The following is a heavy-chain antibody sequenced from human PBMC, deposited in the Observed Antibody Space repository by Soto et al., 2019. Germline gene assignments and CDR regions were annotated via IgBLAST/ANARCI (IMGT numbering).Heavy chain of an antibody. CDR1: GYTFTGYY. D-gene: IGHD6-13*01. J-gene: IGHJ5*02. V-gene: IGHV1-2*02. Sequence: GASVKVSCKASGYTFTGYYMHWVRQAPGQGLEWMGWINPNSGGTNYAQKFQGRVTMTRDTSISTAYMELSRLRSDDTAVYYCARDQGAGSSWYGPQRGDRFDPWGQGTLVTVSS. CDR3: ARDQGAGSSWYGPQRGDRFDP. CDR2: INPNSGGT.